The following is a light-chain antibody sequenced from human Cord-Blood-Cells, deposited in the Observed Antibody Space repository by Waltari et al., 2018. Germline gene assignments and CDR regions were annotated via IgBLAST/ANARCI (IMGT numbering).Light chain of an antibody. Sequence: DIVMNQSPDSLAVSLGERDTINCKSSQSVLYSSNNKNYLAWYQQTPGQPPKLLIYWASTRESVVPDRFSGSWSGTDFTLTISSLQAEDVAVYYCQQYYSTPYTFGQGTKLEIK. CDR3: QQYYSTPYT. J-gene: IGKJ2*01. CDR1: QSVLYSSNNKNY. CDR2: WAS. V-gene: IGKV4-1*01.